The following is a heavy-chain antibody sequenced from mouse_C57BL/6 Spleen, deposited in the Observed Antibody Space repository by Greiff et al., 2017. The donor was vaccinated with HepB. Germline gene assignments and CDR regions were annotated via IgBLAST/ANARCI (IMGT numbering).Heavy chain of an antibody. D-gene: IGHD1-1*01. Sequence: VQLQQSGPELVKPGASVKISCKASGYAFSSSWMNWVKQRPGRGLEWIGRIYPGDGDTNNNGKFKGKATLTADKSSSTAYMQLSSLTSEDSAVYFCARWHYYGRDYYFDYWGQGTTLTVSS. CDR2: IYPGDGDT. V-gene: IGHV1-82*01. CDR1: GYAFSSSW. CDR3: ARWHYYGRDYYFDY. J-gene: IGHJ2*01.